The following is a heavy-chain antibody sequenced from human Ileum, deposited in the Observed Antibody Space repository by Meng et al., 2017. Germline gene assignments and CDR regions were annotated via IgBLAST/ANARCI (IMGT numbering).Heavy chain of an antibody. CDR2: ISYDGSKK. CDR3: ARDVSMTVDY. V-gene: IGHV3-30*04. D-gene: IGHD3-22*01. Sequence: QVQLVESGGGVVQPGRSLRLSCAASGFTFSNYAMHWVRQAPGKGLEWVAVISYDGSKKYYADSVKGRFTISRDNSKNTLFLQMNSLRGEDTAVYYCARDVSMTVDYWGLGTLVTVSS. J-gene: IGHJ4*02. CDR1: GFTFSNYA.